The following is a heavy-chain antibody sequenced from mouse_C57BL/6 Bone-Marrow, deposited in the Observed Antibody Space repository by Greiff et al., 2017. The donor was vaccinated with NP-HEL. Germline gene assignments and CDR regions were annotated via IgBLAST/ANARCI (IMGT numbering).Heavy chain of an antibody. D-gene: IGHD1-1*01. J-gene: IGHJ1*03. Sequence: EVQLQQSGPELVKPGASVKISCKASGYTFTDYYMNWVKQSHGKSLEWIGDINPNNGGTSYNQKFKGKATLTVDKSSSTAYMELRSLTSEDSAVYYCAREGTVVSYWYFDVWGTGTTVTVSS. CDR1: GYTFTDYY. V-gene: IGHV1-26*01. CDR3: AREGTVVSYWYFDV. CDR2: INPNNGGT.